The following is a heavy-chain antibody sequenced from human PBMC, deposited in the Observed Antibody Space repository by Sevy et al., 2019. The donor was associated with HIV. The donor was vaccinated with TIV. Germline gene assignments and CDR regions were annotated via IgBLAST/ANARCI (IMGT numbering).Heavy chain of an antibody. CDR3: ARDSDYGGNGAYDI. CDR1: GYTFTSRD. CDR2: MNPNSGNT. D-gene: IGHD4-17*01. V-gene: IGHV1-8*03. J-gene: IGHJ3*02. Sequence: ASVKVSCKASGYTFTSRDINWVRQATGQGLEWMGWMNPNSGNTGYAQKFQNRVTITRNTSIRTAYMELSSLRPEDTAVYYCARDSDYGGNGAYDIWGQGIMVTVSS.